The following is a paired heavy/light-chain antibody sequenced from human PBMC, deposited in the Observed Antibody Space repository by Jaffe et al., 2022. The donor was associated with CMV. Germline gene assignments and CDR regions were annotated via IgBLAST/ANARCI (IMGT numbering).Light chain of an antibody. CDR1: QSISTY. CDR2: GAS. CDR3: QQSEINPT. J-gene: IGKJ1*01. V-gene: IGKV1-39*01. Sequence: DIEMTQSPSSLSASVGDRVTITCRADQSISTYLNWYQQKPGKAPKLLIYGASTLQSGVPPRFSGSGSGTDFTLTINSLQPEDSATYYCQQSEINPTFGQGTRVEIK.
Heavy chain of an antibody. V-gene: IGHV3-23*01. CDR2: IDDSGYIT. D-gene: IGHD6-13*01. Sequence: EVLLLESGGGLVQPGGSLRLSCAASGFVFTSYAMGWVRQGPGKGLEWVSSIDDSGYITYYTDSVKGRFTISRDNSKSMLYLQMNSLRVEDTAVYYCVKGQQIERRFDFWGLGALVTVSS. CDR3: VKGQQIERRFDF. J-gene: IGHJ4*02. CDR1: GFVFTSYA.